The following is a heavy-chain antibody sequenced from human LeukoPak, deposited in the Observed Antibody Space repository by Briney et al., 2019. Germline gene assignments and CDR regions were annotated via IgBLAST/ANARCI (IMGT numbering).Heavy chain of an antibody. Sequence: SGGSLRLSCAASGFTFSSYSMNWVRQAPGKGLEWVAFIRYDGSNKYYVDSVKGRFIISRDNSKNTLILQMNSLRVEDTAVYYCAEGGNGYYYDTSVSLGYWGQGTLVSVSS. CDR1: GFTFSSYS. V-gene: IGHV3-30*02. CDR2: IRYDGSNK. J-gene: IGHJ4*02. CDR3: AEGGNGYYYDTSVSLGY. D-gene: IGHD3-22*01.